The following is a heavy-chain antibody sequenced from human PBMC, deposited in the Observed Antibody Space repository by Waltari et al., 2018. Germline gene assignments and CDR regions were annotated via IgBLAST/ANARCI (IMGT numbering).Heavy chain of an antibody. D-gene: IGHD3-16*01. CDR1: GFTFSSCE. CDR3: ARVGNDYGALDY. V-gene: IGHV3-48*03. CDR2: ISLTGSTT. J-gene: IGHJ4*02. Sequence: EVQLEESGGGLVQPGGSLRLSCAASGFTFSSCEMNWVRQAPGKGLEWVSNISLTGSTTYYADSVKGRFSISRDNAKNSLYLQRNSLRAEDTAVYYCARVGNDYGALDYWGQGTLVTVSS.